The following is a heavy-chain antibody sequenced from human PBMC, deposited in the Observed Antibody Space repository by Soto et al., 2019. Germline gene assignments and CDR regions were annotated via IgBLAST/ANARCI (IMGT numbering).Heavy chain of an antibody. D-gene: IGHD5-18*01. J-gene: IGHJ3*02. CDR2: ITSSGSTT. CDR3: ARVASYSYGSDAFDI. Sequence: VQLVESGGGLVQPGGSLRLSFGASGFTFSSYQMNWVRQAPGKGLEWVSYITSSGSTTYYADSVKGRFTISRDNAKNSLYLQMNSLRAEDTAVYYCARVASYSYGSDAFDIWGQGTMVIVSS. V-gene: IGHV3-48*03. CDR1: GFTFSSYQ.